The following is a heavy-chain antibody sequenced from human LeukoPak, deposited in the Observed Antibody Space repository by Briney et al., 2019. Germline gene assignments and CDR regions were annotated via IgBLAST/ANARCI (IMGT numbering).Heavy chain of an antibody. Sequence: QPGRSLRLSCAASGFSFSNYGIHWVRQAPGKGLEWVAVISYDGNNKYYADSVKGRFTISRGNSKNTLYLQMNSLRAEDTAVYYCAKDRGGAYYESSVDIWGQGTMVTVSS. V-gene: IGHV3-30*18. D-gene: IGHD3-22*01. CDR2: ISYDGNNK. CDR3: AKDRGGAYYESSVDI. CDR1: GFSFSNYG. J-gene: IGHJ3*02.